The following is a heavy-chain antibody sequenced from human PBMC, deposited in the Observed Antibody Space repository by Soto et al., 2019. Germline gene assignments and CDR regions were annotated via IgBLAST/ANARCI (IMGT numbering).Heavy chain of an antibody. Sequence: LRLSCAASGFTFSSYGMHWVRQAPGKGLEWVAVIAYDGSNKDYADSVKGRFTIARDNSTNTLFLHMSSLRAEETAVYYCVKDGSSGWPYYYGLDVWGQGTSVTVSS. CDR3: VKDGSSGWPYYYGLDV. CDR2: IAYDGSNK. D-gene: IGHD6-19*01. CDR1: GFTFSSYG. V-gene: IGHV3-30*18. J-gene: IGHJ6*02.